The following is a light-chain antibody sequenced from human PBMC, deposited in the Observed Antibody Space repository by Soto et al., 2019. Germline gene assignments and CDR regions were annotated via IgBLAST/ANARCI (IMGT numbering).Light chain of an antibody. CDR1: QSISSY. J-gene: IGKJ3*01. CDR3: QQSYSTPL. V-gene: IGKV1-39*01. CDR2: AAS. Sequence: DIQMTQSPSSLSASVGDRVTITCRAIQSISSYINWYQQKPGKATKLLIYAASSLQSRVPSRFSGSGSGTDFTLTIRSLQPEDFATYYCQQSYSTPLFGPGTKVDIK.